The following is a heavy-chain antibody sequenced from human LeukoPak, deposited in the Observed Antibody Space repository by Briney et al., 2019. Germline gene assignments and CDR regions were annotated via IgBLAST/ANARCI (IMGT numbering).Heavy chain of an antibody. CDR3: ARDRYGDGFAHFDY. Sequence: GASVKVSCKASGYTFTGYYMHWVRQAPGQGLEWMGWINPNSGGTNYAQKFQGRVAITRDMSITTAYMDLSRLTSDDTAVYYCARDRYGDGFAHFDYWGQGALVTVSS. J-gene: IGHJ4*02. D-gene: IGHD5-24*01. V-gene: IGHV1-2*02. CDR2: INPNSGGT. CDR1: GYTFTGYY.